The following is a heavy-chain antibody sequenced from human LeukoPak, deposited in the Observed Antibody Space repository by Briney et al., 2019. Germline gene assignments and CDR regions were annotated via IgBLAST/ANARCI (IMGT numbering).Heavy chain of an antibody. Sequence: ASVKVSCKDSGYTFTKYAMHWVRQAPGQGLEWMGWINPNSGGTNYAQKLQGRVTLTRDTSISTAYMELRRLRSDDTAVYYCARLGYITGSDYWGQGTLVTVSS. CDR1: GYTFTKYA. CDR2: INPNSGGT. CDR3: ARLGYITGSDY. V-gene: IGHV1-2*02. D-gene: IGHD3-9*01. J-gene: IGHJ4*02.